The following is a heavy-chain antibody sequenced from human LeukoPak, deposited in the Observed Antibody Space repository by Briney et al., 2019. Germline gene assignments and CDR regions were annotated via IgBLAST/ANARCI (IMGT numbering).Heavy chain of an antibody. CDR1: GGSISGFY. CDR2: IYYSGSA. D-gene: IGHD6-19*01. CDR3: ARDRDSSGWFDY. J-gene: IGHJ4*02. V-gene: IGHV4-59*01. Sequence: SETLSLTCTVSGGSISGFYWGWIRQPPGKGLEWTGFIYYSGSANYNPSLKSRVTVSVDMSKNQFSLKLSSVTAADTAFYYCARDRDSSGWFDYWGQGALVTVSS.